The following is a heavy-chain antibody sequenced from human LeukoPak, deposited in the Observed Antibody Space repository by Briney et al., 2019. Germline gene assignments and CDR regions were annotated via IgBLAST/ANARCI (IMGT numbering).Heavy chain of an antibody. V-gene: IGHV3-30-3*01. D-gene: IGHD3-3*01. CDR3: ARAESGYGLFDY. CDR1: GFTFSSYA. CDR2: ISYDGSNK. J-gene: IGHJ4*02. Sequence: GGSLRLSCAASGFTFSSYAMHWVRQAPGKGLEWVAVISYDGSNKYYADYVKGRFTISRDNSKNTLYLQMNSLRAEDTAVYYCARAESGYGLFDYWGQGTLVTVSS.